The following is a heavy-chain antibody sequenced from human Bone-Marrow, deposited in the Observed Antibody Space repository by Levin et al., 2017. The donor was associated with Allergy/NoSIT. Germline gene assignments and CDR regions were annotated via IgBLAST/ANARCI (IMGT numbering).Heavy chain of an antibody. Sequence: GGSLRLSCAASGFTFSSYGMHWVRQAPGKGLEWVAVISYDGSNKYYADSVKGRFTISRDNSKNTLYLQMNSLRAEDTAVYYCAKDLPPYSSARSSIDYWGQGTLVTVSS. CDR2: ISYDGSNK. D-gene: IGHD6-19*01. CDR1: GFTFSSYG. CDR3: AKDLPPYSSARSSIDY. V-gene: IGHV3-30*18. J-gene: IGHJ4*02.